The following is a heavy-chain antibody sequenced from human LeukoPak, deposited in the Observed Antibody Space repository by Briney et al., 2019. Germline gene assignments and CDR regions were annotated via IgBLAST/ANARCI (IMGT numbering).Heavy chain of an antibody. Sequence: GESLKISCKGSQYSFTNCWIGWVRQMPGKGLEWMGVIYPGDSETRYSPSFQGQVTISVDKSISTVYLQWSSLKASDTAIYYCAKSSSTWPPVYFLDYWGQGTLVTVSS. D-gene: IGHD6-13*01. J-gene: IGHJ4*02. CDR2: IYPGDSET. CDR3: AKSSSTWPPVYFLDY. CDR1: QYSFTNCW. V-gene: IGHV5-51*01.